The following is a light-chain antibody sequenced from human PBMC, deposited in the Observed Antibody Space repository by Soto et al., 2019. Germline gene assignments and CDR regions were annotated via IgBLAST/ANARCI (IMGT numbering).Light chain of an antibody. CDR3: QQCGSSENI. J-gene: IGKJ5*01. CDR2: DIS. CDR1: QSISTSY. V-gene: IGKV3-20*01. Sequence: EILLTQSPCTLSFSPDEIATLSCRASQSISTSYIAWYQQKPGKAPRRLIYDISSRATGIPDRFSGSVSGTDFTLTISRLEPADFAVFYSQQCGSSENIFGQGTRLE.